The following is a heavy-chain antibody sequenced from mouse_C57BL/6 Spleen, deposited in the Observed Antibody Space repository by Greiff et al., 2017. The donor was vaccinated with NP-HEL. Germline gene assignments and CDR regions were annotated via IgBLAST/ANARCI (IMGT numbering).Heavy chain of an antibody. Sequence: QVQLQQSGAELVKPGASVKLSCKASGYTFTSYWMHWVKQRPGQGLEWIGMIHPNSGSTNYNEKFKSKATLTVDKSSSTAYMQLSSLTSEDSAVYYCATIYYYGSSYEDWYFDVWGTGTTVTVSS. CDR1: GYTFTSYW. V-gene: IGHV1-64*01. CDR2: IHPNSGST. CDR3: ATIYYYGSSYEDWYFDV. J-gene: IGHJ1*03. D-gene: IGHD1-1*01.